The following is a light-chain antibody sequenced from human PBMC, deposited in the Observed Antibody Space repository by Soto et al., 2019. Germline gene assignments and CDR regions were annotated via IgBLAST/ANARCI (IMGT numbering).Light chain of an antibody. Sequence: QSVLTQPASVSGSPGQSITVSCTGTSSDVGGHNYVSWFQQHPGQAPKLLIYEVTTRPSGVSTRFSGSKSGNTASLTISGLQAEDEADYHCSSYSSSGTIFVLGTGTKVTVL. CDR3: SSYSSSGTIFV. CDR1: SSDVGGHNY. V-gene: IGLV2-14*01. CDR2: EVT. J-gene: IGLJ1*01.